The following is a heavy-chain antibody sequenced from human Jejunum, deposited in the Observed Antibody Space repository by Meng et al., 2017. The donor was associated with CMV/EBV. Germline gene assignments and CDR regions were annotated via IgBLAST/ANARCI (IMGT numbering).Heavy chain of an antibody. CDR1: SSCG. CDR2: IRYDESIK. J-gene: IGHJ6*02. CDR3: AKNRVIFGVSKAYYGLDA. V-gene: IGHV3-30*02. Sequence: SSCGMHGVRQAPGKGLEWVAFIRYDESIKYYAQSVKGRFTISRDNSENTLYLQMNSLRDEDMGVYYCAKNRVIFGVSKAYYGLDAWGQGTTVTVSS. D-gene: IGHD3-3*01.